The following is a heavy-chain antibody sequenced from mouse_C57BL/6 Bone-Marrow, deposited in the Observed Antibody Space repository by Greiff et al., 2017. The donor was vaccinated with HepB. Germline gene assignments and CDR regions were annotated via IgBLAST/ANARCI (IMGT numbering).Heavy chain of an antibody. CDR3: ARDDYDRGAWFAY. V-gene: IGHV1-55*01. D-gene: IGHD2-4*01. Sequence: QVQLQQPGAELVKPGASVKMSCKASGYTFTSYWITWVKQRPGQGLEWIGDIYPGSGSTNYNEKFKSKATLTVDTSSSTAYMQLSSLTSEDSAVYYCARDDYDRGAWFAYWGRGTLVTVSA. CDR2: IYPGSGST. CDR1: GYTFTSYW. J-gene: IGHJ3*01.